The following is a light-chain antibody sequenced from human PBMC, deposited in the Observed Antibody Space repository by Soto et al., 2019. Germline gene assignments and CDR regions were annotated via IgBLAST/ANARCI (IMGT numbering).Light chain of an antibody. J-gene: IGKJ1*01. CDR1: QTVSSNY. CDR2: CAS. CDR3: QQYGSFPRT. V-gene: IGKV3-20*01. Sequence: IVLPQSPSTLPWSPRDGATVSCWASQTVSSNYLAACQQRPGQAASLVIYCASSRATGIPDRFSGGGSGTDFSLTISRREPEDFAVYYCQQYGSFPRTFGQGTKVDIK.